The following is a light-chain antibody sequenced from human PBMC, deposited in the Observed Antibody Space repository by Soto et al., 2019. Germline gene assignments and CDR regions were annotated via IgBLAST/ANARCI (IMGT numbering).Light chain of an antibody. CDR2: DAS. V-gene: IGKV3-11*01. CDR1: QSVSSY. J-gene: IGKJ4*02. CDR3: KQYNNWPRP. Sequence: MALKQSPPTLSLSAGQRSTLASRASQSVSSYLAWYQQKPGQARRLLIYDASNRATGIPARSSGSGSGTDLTLNISRLEPEDVAVYYCKQYNNWPRPFGGGTKVDIK.